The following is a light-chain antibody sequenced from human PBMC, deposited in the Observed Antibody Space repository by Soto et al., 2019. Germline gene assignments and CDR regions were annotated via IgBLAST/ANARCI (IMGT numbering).Light chain of an antibody. J-gene: IGLJ1*01. Sequence: QSALTQPRAVSGSPGQLVTISCTGTSGDDGDYDYVSWYQQHTGKAPKVLLYDVSKRPSGATDRFSGSRYGNTAYLNISGLQADDEGDYCCLSYAGTTARLRVFGTGTKVTVL. CDR2: DVS. CDR3: LSYAGTTARLRV. CDR1: SGDDGDYDY. V-gene: IGLV2-11*01.